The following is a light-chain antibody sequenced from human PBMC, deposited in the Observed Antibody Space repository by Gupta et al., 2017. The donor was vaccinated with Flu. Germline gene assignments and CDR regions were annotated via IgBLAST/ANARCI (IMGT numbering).Light chain of an antibody. CDR2: GVS. J-gene: IGKJ4*01. CDR3: QQDERSPLT. CDR1: QSLNRGS. V-gene: IGKV3-20*01. Sequence: GNLSLSPGERATLSCRASQSLNRGSLAWYQQRPGQAPRLIIHGVSSRATGIPDRFSGSGSGTDFTLTINSLEPEDFAVYYCQQDERSPLTFGGGTKVEIK.